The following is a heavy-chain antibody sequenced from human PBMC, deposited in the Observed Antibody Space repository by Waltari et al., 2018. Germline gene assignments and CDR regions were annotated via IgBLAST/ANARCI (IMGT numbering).Heavy chain of an antibody. CDR3: ARISSLWGIQLWLRWFDP. V-gene: IGHV4-61*02. D-gene: IGHD5-18*01. CDR2: IYASGST. Sequence: QVQLQESGPGLVKPSQTLSLTCTVSGGSISSGSFYWSWIRQPAGKGLEWIGRIYASGSTKYNPSLKSRVTISVDTSKNQFSLKLSSVTAADTAVYYCARISSLWGIQLWLRWFDPWGQGTLVTVSS. J-gene: IGHJ5*02. CDR1: GGSISSGSFY.